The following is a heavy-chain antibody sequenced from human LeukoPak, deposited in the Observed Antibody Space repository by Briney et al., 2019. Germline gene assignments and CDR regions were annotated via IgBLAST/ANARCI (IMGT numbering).Heavy chain of an antibody. J-gene: IGHJ4*02. CDR2: INTRTGNA. CDR1: GYTFFNYA. V-gene: IGHV1-3*03. D-gene: IGHD6-19*01. Sequence: ASVKVSCKASGYTFFNYAIHWVRQAPGQRLEWMGWINTRTGNAYYSQGLQGRLTITRDTSASTAYMELSSLRSEDMAVYYCAKDSGSGWYEFRWGQGTLVTVSS. CDR3: AKDSGSGWYEFR.